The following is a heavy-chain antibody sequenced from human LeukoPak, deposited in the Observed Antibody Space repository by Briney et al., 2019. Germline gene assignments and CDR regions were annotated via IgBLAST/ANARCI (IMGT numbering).Heavy chain of an antibody. CDR3: ARVDYGDYVYYFDY. Sequence: ASVKVSCKASGYTFTSYGISWVRQAPGQRLEWMGWISAYNGNTNYAQKLQGRVTMTTDTSTSTAYMELRSLRSDDTAVYYCARVDYGDYVYYFDYWGQGTLVTVSS. CDR2: ISAYNGNT. J-gene: IGHJ4*02. D-gene: IGHD4-17*01. V-gene: IGHV1-18*01. CDR1: GYTFTSYG.